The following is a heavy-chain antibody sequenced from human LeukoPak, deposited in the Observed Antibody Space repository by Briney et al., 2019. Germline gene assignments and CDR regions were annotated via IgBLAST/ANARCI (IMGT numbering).Heavy chain of an antibody. CDR3: ASSGSIKSSPYFDY. Sequence: ASVKVSCKASGYTFTSYAMNWVRQAPGQGLEWMGWINTNSGNPTYAQGFTGRFVFSLDTSVSTAYLQISSLKAEDTAVYYCASSGSIKSSPYFDYWGQGTLVTVSS. CDR2: INTNSGNP. V-gene: IGHV7-4-1*02. CDR1: GYTFTSYA. J-gene: IGHJ4*02. D-gene: IGHD1-26*01.